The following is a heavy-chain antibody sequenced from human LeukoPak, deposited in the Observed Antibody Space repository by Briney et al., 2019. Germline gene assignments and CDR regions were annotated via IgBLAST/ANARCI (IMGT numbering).Heavy chain of an antibody. Sequence: GGSLRLSCAATGFTFSSYGMHWVRQAPGKGLEWVTSIRSDGGIKYYAASVKGRFTISKDSSKNTLYLQMNSLRAEDTAVYYCAKDFSGWYNYFDYWGQGTLVTVSS. J-gene: IGHJ4*02. CDR1: GFTFSSYG. CDR2: IRSDGGIK. V-gene: IGHV3-30*02. CDR3: AKDFSGWYNYFDY. D-gene: IGHD6-19*01.